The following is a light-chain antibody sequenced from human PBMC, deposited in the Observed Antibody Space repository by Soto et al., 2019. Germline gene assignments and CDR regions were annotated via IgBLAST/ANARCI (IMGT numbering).Light chain of an antibody. CDR3: HQYNNWWT. J-gene: IGKJ1*01. CDR1: QSGDSN. V-gene: IGKV3D-15*01. Sequence: EILMTQSPATLSVSTGERATLSCSASQSGDSNLAWYQQKPGQAPRLLIYGASTRATGISARFSGSGSGTEFTLTISRLQSEDFGVYYCHQYNNWWTFGQGSKVDIK. CDR2: GAS.